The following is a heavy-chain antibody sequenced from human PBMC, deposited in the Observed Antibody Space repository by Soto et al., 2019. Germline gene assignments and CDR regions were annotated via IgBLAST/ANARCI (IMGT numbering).Heavy chain of an antibody. V-gene: IGHV5-10-1*01. Sequence: GESLKISCKGSGYSFAGYWITWVRQKPGKGLEWMGRIDPSDSQTYYSPSFRGHVTISATKSITTVFLQWSSLRASDTAMSYCARQIYGSDSGRYCHYYFESWGQGTPVTVSS. J-gene: IGHJ4*02. D-gene: IGHD3-22*01. CDR3: ARQIYGSDSGRYCHYYFES. CDR1: GYSFAGYW. CDR2: IDPSDSQT.